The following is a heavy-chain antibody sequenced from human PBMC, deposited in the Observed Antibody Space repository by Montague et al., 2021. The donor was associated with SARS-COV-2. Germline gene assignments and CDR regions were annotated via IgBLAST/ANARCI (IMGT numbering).Heavy chain of an antibody. J-gene: IGHJ4*02. CDR1: GGSISSYY. CDR2: IYYSGST. V-gene: IGHV4-59*01. D-gene: IGHD4-17*01. CDR3: ARVGAYGDYPTPPTFDY. Sequence: SETLSLTCTVSGGSISSYYWSWIRQPPGKGLEWIGYIYYSGSTNYNPSLKSRVTISVDTSKNQFSLKLSSVTAADTAVYYCARVGAYGDYPTPPTFDYWGQGTRSPSPQ.